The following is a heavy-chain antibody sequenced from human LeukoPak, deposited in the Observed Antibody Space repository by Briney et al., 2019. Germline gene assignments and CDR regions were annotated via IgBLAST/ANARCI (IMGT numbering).Heavy chain of an antibody. D-gene: IGHD2-15*01. CDR1: GYTFTSYG. CDR2: ISAYNGNT. J-gene: IGHJ4*02. CDR3: ARVGAYCSGISCFDY. Sequence: ASVKVSCKASGYTFTSYGIGWVRQAPGQGLEWMGWISAYNGNTDHAHNFQGRVTMTTDTSTNTAYMELRSLESDDTAVYYCARVGAYCSGISCFDYWGQGTLVTVSS. V-gene: IGHV1-18*01.